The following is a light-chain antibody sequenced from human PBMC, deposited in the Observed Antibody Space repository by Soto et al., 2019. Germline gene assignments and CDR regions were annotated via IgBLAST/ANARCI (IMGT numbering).Light chain of an antibody. CDR2: TNN. CDR3: AAWDDSLNGQV. Sequence: QSVLTQPPSASGTPGQRVTISCSGSSSNIGSNTVNWYQQLPGTAPKLLIYTNNQRPSGVPDRFSGSKSGTSASLAISGLQSEDEGDYYCAAWDDSLNGQVFGGGTKLTVL. J-gene: IGLJ2*01. CDR1: SSNIGSNT. V-gene: IGLV1-44*01.